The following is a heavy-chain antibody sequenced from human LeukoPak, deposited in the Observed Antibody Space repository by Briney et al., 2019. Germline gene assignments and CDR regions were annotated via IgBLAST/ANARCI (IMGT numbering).Heavy chain of an antibody. CDR3: AREQPETIALDY. CDR2: ISSSSSYI. D-gene: IGHD1-14*01. Sequence: GGSLRLSCAASGFTFSSYSMNWVRQAPGKGLEWVSSISSSSSYIYYADSVKGRFTISRDNSKNTLYLQMNSLRAEDTAVYYCAREQPETIALDYWGQGALVTVSS. V-gene: IGHV3-21*01. J-gene: IGHJ4*02. CDR1: GFTFSSYS.